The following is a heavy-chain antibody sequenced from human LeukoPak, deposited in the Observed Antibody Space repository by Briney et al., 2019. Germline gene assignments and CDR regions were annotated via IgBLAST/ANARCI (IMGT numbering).Heavy chain of an antibody. CDR3: ARPVLRLSGAFEF. D-gene: IGHD3-16*01. CDR2: ISPNTGGT. CDR1: GYTFTDYN. J-gene: IGHJ4*02. V-gene: IGHV1-2*02. Sequence: ASVKVSCKASGYTFTDYNIHWVRQAPGPGLEWMGWISPNTGGTKYAQEFQGRVTVTRDTSISTAYMELSRLRSDDTAMYYCARPVLRLSGAFEFWGQGTPVIVSS.